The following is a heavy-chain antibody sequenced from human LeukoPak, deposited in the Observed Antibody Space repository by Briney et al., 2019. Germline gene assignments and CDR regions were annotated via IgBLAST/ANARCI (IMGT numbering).Heavy chain of an antibody. CDR1: GVSISSYY. CDR3: ARHYGP. D-gene: IGHD3-10*01. V-gene: IGHV4-59*08. CDR2: IYYSGST. Sequence: SETLSLTCTVSGVSISSYYWSWIRQPPGKGLEWIGYIYYSGSTNYNPSLKSRVTISVDTSKNQFSLKLSSVAATDTAVYYCARHYGPWGQGTLVTVSS. J-gene: IGHJ4*02.